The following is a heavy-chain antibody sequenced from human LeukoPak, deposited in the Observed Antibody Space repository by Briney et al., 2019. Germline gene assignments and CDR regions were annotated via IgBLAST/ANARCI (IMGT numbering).Heavy chain of an antibody. V-gene: IGHV1-18*01. CDR2: ISVYSGNT. CDR3: ARDGWSLGP. J-gene: IGHJ5*02. D-gene: IGHD2-8*01. Sequence: ASVKVSCKASGYTFTSYGISWVRQAPGQGPEWMAWISVYSGNTKYAQKFQGRVTLTADTSTSTVYMELRSLRSDDTAVYYCARDGWSLGPWGQGTLVTVSS. CDR1: GYTFTSYG.